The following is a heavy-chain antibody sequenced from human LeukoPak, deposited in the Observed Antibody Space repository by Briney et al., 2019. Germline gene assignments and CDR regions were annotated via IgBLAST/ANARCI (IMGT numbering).Heavy chain of an antibody. Sequence: GESLKISCKGSGYRFSSYWIGWVRQMPGKGLEWMGLIYAGDSDTRYSPSFQGQVTISADKSISTAYLQWSSLKASDTAMYYCARARYCSGGGCYAEYWGQGTLVTVSS. CDR3: ARARYCSGGGCYAEY. CDR2: IYAGDSDT. J-gene: IGHJ4*02. CDR1: GYRFSSYW. D-gene: IGHD2-15*01. V-gene: IGHV5-51*01.